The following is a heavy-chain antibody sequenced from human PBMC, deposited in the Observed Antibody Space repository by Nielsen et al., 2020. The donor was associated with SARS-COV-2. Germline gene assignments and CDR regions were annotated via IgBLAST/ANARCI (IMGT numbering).Heavy chain of an antibody. V-gene: IGHV3-30*18. CDR2: ISYDGSNK. J-gene: IGHJ3*02. CDR3: AKDAWGENYYDSSGEKDDAFDI. D-gene: IGHD3-22*01. Sequence: WLRQPPGKGLEWVAVISYDGSNKYYADSVKGRFTISRDNSKNTLYLQMNSLRAEDTAVYYCAKDAWGENYYDSSGEKDDAFDIWGQGTMVTVSS.